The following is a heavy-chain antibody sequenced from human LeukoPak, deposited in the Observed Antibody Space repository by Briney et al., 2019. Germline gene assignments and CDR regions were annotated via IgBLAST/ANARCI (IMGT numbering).Heavy chain of an antibody. CDR2: ISSSSSYI. V-gene: IGHV3-21*01. CDR3: AREGSPYYGMDV. D-gene: IGHD3-10*01. CDR1: GFTFSSYS. J-gene: IGHJ6*04. Sequence: PGGSLRLSCAASGFTFSSYSMNWVRQAPGKGLEGVSSISSSSSYIYYADSVKGRFTISRDNAKNSLYLQMNSLRAEDTAVYYCAREGSPYYGMDVWGKGTTVTVSS.